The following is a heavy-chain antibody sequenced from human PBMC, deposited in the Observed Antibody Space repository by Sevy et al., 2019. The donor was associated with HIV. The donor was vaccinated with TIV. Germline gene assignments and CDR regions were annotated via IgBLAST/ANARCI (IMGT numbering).Heavy chain of an antibody. V-gene: IGHV4-59*01. CDR3: AGSSIMFRGVIIGFDP. Sequence: SETLSLTCTVSGGSISSYYWSWIRQPPGKGLERIGYIYYSGSTNYNRSLKSRVTISVDTSENQFSLKLSSVTAADTAVYYCAGSSIMFRGVIIGFDPWGQGPLVTVSS. J-gene: IGHJ5*02. CDR2: IYYSGST. CDR1: GGSISSYY. D-gene: IGHD3-10*01.